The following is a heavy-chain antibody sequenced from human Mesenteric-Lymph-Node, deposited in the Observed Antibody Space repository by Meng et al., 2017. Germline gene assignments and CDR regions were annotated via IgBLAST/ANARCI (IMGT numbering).Heavy chain of an antibody. CDR2: INPNSGGT. V-gene: IGHV1-2*06. Sequence: ASVKVSCKASGGTFSSYTISWVRQAPGQGLEWMGRINPNSGGTNYAQKFQGRVTMTRDTSISTAYMELSRLRSDDTAVYYCARSPVSPITMIRSWDYWGQGTLVTVSS. D-gene: IGHD3-22*01. J-gene: IGHJ4*02. CDR3: ARSPVSPITMIRSWDY. CDR1: GGTFSSYT.